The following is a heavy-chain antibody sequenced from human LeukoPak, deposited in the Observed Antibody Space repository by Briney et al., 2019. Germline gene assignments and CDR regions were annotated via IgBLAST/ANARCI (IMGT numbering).Heavy chain of an antibody. CDR1: GYTFTTYY. D-gene: IGHD4-11*01. Sequence: AASVKVSCKASGYTFTTYYIHWVRQAPGQGLEWMGIINPSSGSTSYAQKFQGRVTMTRDKSTSTVYMKLNSLRSEDTAIYYCARDPSLTATHDAFDIWGQGTMVTVSS. J-gene: IGHJ3*02. CDR2: INPSSGST. CDR3: ARDPSLTATHDAFDI. V-gene: IGHV1-46*01.